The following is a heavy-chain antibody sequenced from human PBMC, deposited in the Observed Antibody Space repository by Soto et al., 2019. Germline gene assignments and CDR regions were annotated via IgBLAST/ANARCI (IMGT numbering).Heavy chain of an antibody. D-gene: IGHD1-26*01. Sequence: GGSLRLSCAASGFTFSSYGMHWVRQAPGKGLEWVAVISYDGSNKYYADSVKGRFTISRDNSKNTLYLQMNSLRAEDTAVYYYAKAASGSYLGAFDIWGQGTMVTVSS. V-gene: IGHV3-30*18. CDR3: AKAASGSYLGAFDI. J-gene: IGHJ3*02. CDR1: GFTFSSYG. CDR2: ISYDGSNK.